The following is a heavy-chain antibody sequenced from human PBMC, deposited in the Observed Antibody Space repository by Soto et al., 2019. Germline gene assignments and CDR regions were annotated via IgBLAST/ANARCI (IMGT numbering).Heavy chain of an antibody. CDR2: TYYRSKWYY. CDR1: GDSVSSNSAG. Sequence: PSQTLSLTCAITGDSVSSNSAGWSWVRQSPSRGLEWLGRTYYRSKWYYEYAVSVRGRIAINPDTSKNQYSLQLNSVTPEDTAVYFCARGEQYSGRIFDYWGQGTQVTVS. CDR3: ARGEQYSGRIFDY. D-gene: IGHD1-26*01. J-gene: IGHJ4*01. V-gene: IGHV6-1*01.